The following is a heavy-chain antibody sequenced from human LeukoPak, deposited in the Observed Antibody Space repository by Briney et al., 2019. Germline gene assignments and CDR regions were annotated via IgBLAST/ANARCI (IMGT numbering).Heavy chain of an antibody. CDR3: ARGTGFGQLVDV. CDR2: INSDGSST. V-gene: IGHV3-74*01. Sequence: PGGSLRLSCAASGFTLSSYWMHWVRQVPGKGLVWVSRINSDGSSTTYADSVKGRFTISRDNAKNTLYLQMNSLRVEDTAVYYCARGTGFGQLVDVWCQGTTVTVSS. J-gene: IGHJ6*02. D-gene: IGHD3-10*01. CDR1: GFTLSSYW.